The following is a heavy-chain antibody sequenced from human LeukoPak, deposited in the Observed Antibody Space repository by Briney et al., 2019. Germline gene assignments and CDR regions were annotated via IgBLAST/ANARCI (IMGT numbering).Heavy chain of an antibody. CDR3: VKDQRAVSGTLVFDS. D-gene: IGHD6-19*01. CDR1: GFTFDDFT. V-gene: IGHV3-43*01. J-gene: IGHJ4*02. Sequence: PGGSLRLSCAASGFTFDDFTLHWVRQLPGKGLEWVSLINWDGTATSYADSVKGRFNISRDNRQNSLSLEMNSLRNEDTALYYCVKDQRAVSGTLVFDSWGRGTLVTVSS. CDR2: INWDGTAT.